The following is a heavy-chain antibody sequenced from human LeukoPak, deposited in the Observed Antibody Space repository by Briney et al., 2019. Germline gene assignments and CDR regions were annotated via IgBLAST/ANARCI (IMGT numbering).Heavy chain of an antibody. CDR2: ISSGSGTI. CDR1: GFTFSSYN. J-gene: IGHJ4*02. Sequence: GGSLRLSCAASGFTFSSYNMNWVRQAPGKGLEWISHISSGSGTIYYADSVKGRFIISRDNAKNSLYLQMNSLRAEDTAVYYCARKSGTIAIPFDYWGQGTLVIVSS. D-gene: IGHD2-21*01. CDR3: ARKSGTIAIPFDY. V-gene: IGHV3-48*01.